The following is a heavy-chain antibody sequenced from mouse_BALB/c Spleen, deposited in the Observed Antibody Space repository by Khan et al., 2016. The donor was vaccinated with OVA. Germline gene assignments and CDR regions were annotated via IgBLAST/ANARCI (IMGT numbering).Heavy chain of an antibody. D-gene: IGHD1-1*01. J-gene: IGHJ2*01. CDR2: INPHIGET. CDR1: GYSFTGYF. Sequence: VQLQQSGPELVKPGASVKISCKASGYSFTGYFMNWVMQSHGKSLEWIGRINPHIGETLYNQKFKGKATLTVDESSRTAHMELRSLASEDSAVYYCARKNGGAFDYWGQGTTLTVSS. CDR3: ARKNGGAFDY. V-gene: IGHV1-20*02.